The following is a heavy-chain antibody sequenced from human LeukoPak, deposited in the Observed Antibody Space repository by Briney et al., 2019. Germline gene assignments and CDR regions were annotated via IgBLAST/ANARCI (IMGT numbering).Heavy chain of an antibody. D-gene: IGHD7-27*01. CDR2: MYYSGST. CDR3: ARLAWGRLDY. J-gene: IGHJ4*02. CDR1: GVSISSGGYS. Sequence: SQTLSLTCTVSGVSISSGGYSWSWIRQHPGEGLEWIGYMYYSGSTYYNPSLKSRVTISLDTSKNQFSLKLSSVTAADTAVYYCARLAWGRLDYWGQGTLVTVSS. V-gene: IGHV4-31*03.